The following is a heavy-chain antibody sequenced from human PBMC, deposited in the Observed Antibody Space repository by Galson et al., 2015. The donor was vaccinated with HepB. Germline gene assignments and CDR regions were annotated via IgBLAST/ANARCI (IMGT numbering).Heavy chain of an antibody. V-gene: IGHV3-30*19. CDR1: GFTFSDYW. CDR2: ISYDGSNK. CDR3: AREWTGKDY. Sequence: SLRLSCAASGFTFSDYWMHWVRQAPDKGLEWVAVISYDGSNKYYADSVKGRFTISRDNSKSTLFLQMNSLRAEDTALYYCAREWTGKDYWGQGTLVTVSS. D-gene: IGHD3/OR15-3a*01. J-gene: IGHJ4*02.